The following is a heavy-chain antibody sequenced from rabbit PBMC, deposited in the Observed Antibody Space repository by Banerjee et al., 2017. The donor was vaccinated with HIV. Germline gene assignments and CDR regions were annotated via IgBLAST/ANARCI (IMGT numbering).Heavy chain of an antibody. J-gene: IGHJ2*01. CDR2: IYAGSSGDT. V-gene: IGHV1S40*01. CDR3: ARSGYTYGYAGYAYAV. Sequence: QSLEESGGGLVQPEGSLTLTCTASGFSFSSSYYMCWVRQAPGKGLEWIACIYAGSSGDTYYANWAKGRFTISKASSTTVTLQMTSLTAADTATYFCARSGYTYGYAGYAYAVRGPGTLVTVS. CDR1: GFSFSSSYY. D-gene: IGHD6-1*01.